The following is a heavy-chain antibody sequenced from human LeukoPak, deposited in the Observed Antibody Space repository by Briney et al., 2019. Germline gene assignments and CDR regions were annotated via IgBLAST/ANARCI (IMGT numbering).Heavy chain of an antibody. CDR2: ISGSGGST. Sequence: GESLRLSCAASGFTFSNYAMSWVRQAPGKGLEWVSSISGSGGSTYYGDSVKGRFTISRDNSKNTLYLQMNSLRAEDTAAYYCTKDPDDYSDYYFDYWGQGILVTVSS. V-gene: IGHV3-23*01. D-gene: IGHD4-11*01. CDR1: GFTFSNYA. J-gene: IGHJ4*02. CDR3: TKDPDDYSDYYFDY.